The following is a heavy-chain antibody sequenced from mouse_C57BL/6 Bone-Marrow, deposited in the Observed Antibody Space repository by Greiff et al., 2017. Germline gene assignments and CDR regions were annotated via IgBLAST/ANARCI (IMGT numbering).Heavy chain of an antibody. V-gene: IGHV14-4*01. J-gene: IGHJ3*01. CDR3: TRDDGYPWFAY. D-gene: IGHD2-3*01. CDR2: IDPENGDT. CDR1: GFNIKDDY. Sequence: EVKLQESGAELVRPGASVKLSCTASGFNIKDDYMHWVKQRPEQGLKWIGWIDPENGDTEYASKFQGKATITADTSSNTAYLQLSSLTSEDTAVYYCTRDDGYPWFAYWGQGTLVTVSA.